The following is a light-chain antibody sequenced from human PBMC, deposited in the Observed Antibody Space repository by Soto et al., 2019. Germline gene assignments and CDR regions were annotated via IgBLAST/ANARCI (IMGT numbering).Light chain of an antibody. CDR2: AAS. CDR3: QQSYSPPRT. J-gene: IGKJ1*01. V-gene: IGKV1-39*01. Sequence: DIQMTQSPSTLSGSVGDRVTITCRASQTISSWLAWYQQKPGQAPELLIYAASSLQSGVPSRFSGSESGTEFTLTIASLQPEDFATYYCQQSYSPPRTFGQGTKVDIK. CDR1: QTISSW.